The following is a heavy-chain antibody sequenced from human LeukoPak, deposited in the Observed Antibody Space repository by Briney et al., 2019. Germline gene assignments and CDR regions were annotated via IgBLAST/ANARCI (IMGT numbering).Heavy chain of an antibody. CDR1: GFTFSNYA. CDR3: TNCATSGGWCYFDY. V-gene: IGHV3-23*01. CDR2: ISGGGDNT. D-gene: IGHD2-15*01. Sequence: GGSLRLSCAASGFTFSNYAMTWVRQAPGKGLEWISSISGGGDNTYYAESVKGRFTISRDNSKSTLYLQMNSLRAEDTAVYYCTNCATSGGWCYFDYWGQGTLPTVSS. J-gene: IGHJ4*02.